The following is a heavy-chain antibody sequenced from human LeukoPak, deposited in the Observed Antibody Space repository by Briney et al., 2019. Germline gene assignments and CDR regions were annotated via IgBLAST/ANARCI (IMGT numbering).Heavy chain of an antibody. Sequence: PGGSLRLSCAASGFTFSSYAMSWVRQAPGKGLEWASGISGSGGSTYYADSVKGRFTISRDNSKNTLYLQMNSLRVEDTAVYYCVKDGITVAAGDRRSFDYWGQGTLVTVSS. CDR2: ISGSGGST. J-gene: IGHJ4*02. V-gene: IGHV3-23*01. CDR3: VKDGITVAAGDRRSFDY. D-gene: IGHD3-10*01. CDR1: GFTFSSYA.